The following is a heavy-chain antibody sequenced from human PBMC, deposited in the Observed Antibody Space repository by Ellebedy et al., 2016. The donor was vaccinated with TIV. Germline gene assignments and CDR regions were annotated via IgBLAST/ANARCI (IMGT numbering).Heavy chain of an antibody. D-gene: IGHD6-19*01. V-gene: IGHV4-59*01. Sequence: SETLSLTCTVSGASISSYYWSWTRQPPGKGLEWIGYIYNFYNSGSTNYNPSLESRVTISVDTSKKQFSLRLSSVSAADTAVYYCARFNSGWSGDRYFDYWGQGTLVTVSS. CDR3: ARFNSGWSGDRYFDY. J-gene: IGHJ4*02. CDR1: GASISSYY. CDR2: IYNFYNSGST.